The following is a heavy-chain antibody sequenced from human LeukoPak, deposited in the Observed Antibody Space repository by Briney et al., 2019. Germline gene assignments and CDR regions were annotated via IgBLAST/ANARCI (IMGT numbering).Heavy chain of an antibody. V-gene: IGHV4-59*11. CDR2: IYYGGRT. D-gene: IGHD6-19*01. J-gene: IGHJ6*03. Sequence: SETLSLTCSVSGGSISSHYWTWVRQPPGQALEFIGYIYYGGRTQYNPSLKSRVTMTMDTSKNQFSLRLNSVSAADTAVYYCAREATVAGTFYFYMDVWGKGTTVTVPS. CDR1: GGSISSHY. CDR3: AREATVAGTFYFYMDV.